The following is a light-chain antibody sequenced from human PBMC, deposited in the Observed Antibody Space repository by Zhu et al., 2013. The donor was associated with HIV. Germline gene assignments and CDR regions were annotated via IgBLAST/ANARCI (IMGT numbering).Light chain of an antibody. J-gene: IGKJ5*01. CDR2: DAT. V-gene: IGKV1-33*01. CDR1: QDINNY. CDR3: QQYNSYSPIT. Sequence: DIQMTQSPSSLSASVGDRVNFTCQASQDINNYLNWYQQKPGQAPKLLIYDATNLETGVPSRFSGSGSGTDFTFTISSLHPDDFATYYCQQYNSYSPITFGQGTRVDI.